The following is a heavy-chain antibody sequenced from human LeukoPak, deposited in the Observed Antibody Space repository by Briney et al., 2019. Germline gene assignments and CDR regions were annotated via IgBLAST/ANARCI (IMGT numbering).Heavy chain of an antibody. J-gene: IGHJ6*03. D-gene: IGHD2-15*01. V-gene: IGHV3-48*01. Sequence: PGGSLRLSCAASGFTFSSYSMNWVRQAPGKGLEWVSYISSSSSTIYYADSVKGRFTISRDNAKNSLYLQMNSLRAEDTAVYYCARAGGYCSGGSCYSDYYYMDVWGKGTTVTISS. CDR1: GFTFSSYS. CDR2: ISSSSSTI. CDR3: ARAGGYCSGGSCYSDYYYMDV.